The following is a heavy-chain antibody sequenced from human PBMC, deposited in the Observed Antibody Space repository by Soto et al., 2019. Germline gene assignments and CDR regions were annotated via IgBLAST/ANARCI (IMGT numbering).Heavy chain of an antibody. Sequence: QVQLVQSGAEVKKPGASVKVSCKASGYTFTSYGISWVRQAPGQGLEWMGWISANNGNTNYAQKLQGRVTMTTGAAPSTANRRVRSLRFDDTVVYYCARGEYRSSFLEFGTFDYSGQGTPVTVSS. CDR3: ARGEYRSSFLEFGTFDY. J-gene: IGHJ4*02. CDR2: ISANNGNT. V-gene: IGHV1-18*01. D-gene: IGHD6-6*01. CDR1: GYTFTSYG.